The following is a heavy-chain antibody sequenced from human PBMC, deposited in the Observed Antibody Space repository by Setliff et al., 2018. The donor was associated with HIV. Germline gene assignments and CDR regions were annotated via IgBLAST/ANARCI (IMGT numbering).Heavy chain of an antibody. V-gene: IGHV4-39*01. CDR2: ISYSGST. Sequence: PSETLSLTCNVSGGSFSNSYYFWGWIRQPPGKGLEWIGSISYSGSTYYNPSLKSRVTMSVDTSKNQFSLKLSSVTAADTAVYYCARHRQGLTGSTPGYYRDVWGKGTTVTVSS. J-gene: IGHJ6*03. D-gene: IGHD1-7*01. CDR3: ARHRQGLTGSTPGYYRDV. CDR1: GGSFSNSYYF.